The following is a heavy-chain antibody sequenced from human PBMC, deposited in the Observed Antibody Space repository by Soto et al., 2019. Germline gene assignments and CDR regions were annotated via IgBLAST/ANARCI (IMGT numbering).Heavy chain of an antibody. J-gene: IGHJ6*02. CDR1: GFTFNFYA. D-gene: IGHD3-10*01. V-gene: IGHV3-23*01. Sequence: EVQLLESGGGLVQPGGSLRLSCAASGFTFNFYAMTWVRQAPGKGLQWVSNVGSDGTSTYYADSVKGRFTISRDNSKNTLYRQMNSLRNEDTALYYCAKDRPHTCKVGEHYGMDGCGQGTSVTVS. CDR3: AKDRPHTCKVGEHYGMDG. CDR2: VGSDGTST.